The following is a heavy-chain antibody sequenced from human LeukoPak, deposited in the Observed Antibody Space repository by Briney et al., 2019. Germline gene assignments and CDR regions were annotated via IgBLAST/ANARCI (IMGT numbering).Heavy chain of an antibody. CDR2: IYHSGST. V-gene: IGHV4-38-2*02. CDR3: ARERSVVDY. D-gene: IGHD2-15*01. CDR1: GYSISSGYY. J-gene: IGHJ4*02. Sequence: PSETLSLTCTVSGYSISSGYYWGWIRQPPGKGLEWIGSIYHSGSTYYNPSLESRVTISVDTSKNQFSLKLSSVTAADTAVYYCARERSVVDYWGQGTLVTVSS.